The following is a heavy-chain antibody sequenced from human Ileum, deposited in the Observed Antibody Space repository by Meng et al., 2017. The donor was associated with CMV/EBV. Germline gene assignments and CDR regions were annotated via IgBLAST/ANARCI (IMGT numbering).Heavy chain of an antibody. V-gene: IGHV1-18*01. J-gene: IGHJ4*02. Sequence: ASVKVSCKASGYTFTSYGISWVRQALGQGLEWMGWISAYNGNTNYAQKPQGRVTMTTDTSTSTAHIELRSLGSDDAAVYYCAKSPHRGKYQLPLDYWGQGTLVTVSS. D-gene: IGHD2-2*01. CDR1: GYTFTSYG. CDR2: ISAYNGNT. CDR3: AKSPHRGKYQLPLDY.